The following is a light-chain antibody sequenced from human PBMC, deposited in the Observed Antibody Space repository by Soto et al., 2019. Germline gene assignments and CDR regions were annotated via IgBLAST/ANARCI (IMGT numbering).Light chain of an antibody. CDR1: QSVSSSY. CDR2: GAS. V-gene: IGKV3-15*01. Sequence: EMLMIKSRMTLSLSPGALATLSCRASQSVSSSYLAWYQQKIGQAPRLLIYGASTRAIAIPARFSGSGSGTEFTLSISGLQSEDSAVYYCQQRSNWPPTFGQAIPLEL. CDR3: QQRSNWPPT. J-gene: IGKJ5*01.